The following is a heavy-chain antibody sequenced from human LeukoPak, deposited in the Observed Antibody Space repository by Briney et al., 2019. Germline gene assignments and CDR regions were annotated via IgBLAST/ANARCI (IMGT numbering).Heavy chain of an antibody. V-gene: IGHV3-74*01. D-gene: IGHD4-17*01. CDR1: GFTFRRHW. Sequence: PGGSLRLSCAASGFTFRRHWMHWVRQAPGKGLVWVSRIKSDGTSTTYADSVKGRFTISRDNAKNTLYLQMTSLRVEDTAEYFCAREDYDDDGWYFNLWGRGTLVTVSS. J-gene: IGHJ2*01. CDR2: IKSDGTST. CDR3: AREDYDDDGWYFNL.